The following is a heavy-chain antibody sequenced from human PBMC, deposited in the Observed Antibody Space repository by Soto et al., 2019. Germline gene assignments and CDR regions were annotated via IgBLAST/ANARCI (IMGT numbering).Heavy chain of an antibody. D-gene: IGHD4-17*01. Sequence: GGSLRLSCAASGFTSSSYAMDWVRQAPGKGLEWVSAISGSGGSTYYADSVKGRFTISRDNSKNTLYLQMNSLRAEDTAVYYCSKSRVTTLSQLESWGQGTLVTVSS. V-gene: IGHV3-23*01. CDR2: ISGSGGST. J-gene: IGHJ4*02. CDR3: SKSRVTTLSQLES. CDR1: GFTSSSYA.